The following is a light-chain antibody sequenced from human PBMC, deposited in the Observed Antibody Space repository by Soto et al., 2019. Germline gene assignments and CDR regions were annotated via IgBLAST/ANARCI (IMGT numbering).Light chain of an antibody. V-gene: IGKV1-5*03. CDR1: QTIDSW. CDR2: KAS. J-gene: IGKJ4*01. Sequence: DIQMTQSPSTLSASVGDRVTITCRASQTIDSWLAWYQQRPGKPPNLLIYKASTLASGVPSRFSGSGSGTEFTLTISSLQPDDIATYYCQQYDNYPLTFGGGTKVDI. CDR3: QQYDNYPLT.